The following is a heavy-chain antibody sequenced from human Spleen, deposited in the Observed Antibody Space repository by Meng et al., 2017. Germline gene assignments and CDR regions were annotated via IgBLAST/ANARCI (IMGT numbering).Heavy chain of an antibody. CDR2: INNDGGSR. CDR3: ARGGIATTGTSA. D-gene: IGHD6-13*01. V-gene: IGHV3-74*01. CDR1: GFTFRTYV. Sequence: EVKLVESGGGLVQPGGSLRVSCAASGFTFRTYVMHWVRQAPGKGLVWVSRINNDGGSRNYADSVKGRFTIARDNAKNTLYLQMNSLRAEDTAVYYCARGGIATTGTSAWGQGTLVTVSS. J-gene: IGHJ5*02.